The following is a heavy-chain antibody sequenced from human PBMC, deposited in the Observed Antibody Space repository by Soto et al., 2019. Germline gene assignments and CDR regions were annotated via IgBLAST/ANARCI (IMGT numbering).Heavy chain of an antibody. CDR1: GFTFDDYA. CDR3: AKDMARNSGSTYYYYYGMDV. D-gene: IGHD3-10*01. V-gene: IGHV3-9*01. J-gene: IGHJ6*02. CDR2: ISWNSGSI. Sequence: EVQLVESGGGLVQPGRSLRLSCAASGFTFDDYAMHWVRQAPGKGLEWVSGISWNSGSIGYADSVKGRFTISRDNAKNSLYLQMNSLRAEDTALYYCAKDMARNSGSTYYYYYGMDVWGQGTTVTVSS.